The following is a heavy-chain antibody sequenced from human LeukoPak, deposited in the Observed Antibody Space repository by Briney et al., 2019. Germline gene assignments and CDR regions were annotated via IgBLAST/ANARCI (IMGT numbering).Heavy chain of an antibody. CDR3: ARKSASGNYPLDY. J-gene: IGHJ4*02. CDR1: GFNFGSYS. CDR2: MNADSATT. D-gene: IGHD3-10*01. Sequence: GGSLRLSCAASGFNFGSYSMTWVRQAPGKGLEWVSVMNADSATTFYADSVKGRFTISRDNAKNTVFLQMSSLRAEDTALYYCARKSASGNYPLDYWGQGTLVTVSS. V-gene: IGHV3-23*01.